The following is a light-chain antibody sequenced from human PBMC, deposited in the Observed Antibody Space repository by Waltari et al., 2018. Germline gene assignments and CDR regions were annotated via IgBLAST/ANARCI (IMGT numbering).Light chain of an antibody. V-gene: IGLV1-44*01. J-gene: IGLJ2*01. CDR2: GNY. Sequence: QSVLTPPPSASGTPGQRVPISCSGSSSTIGSNSVNWYQQLPGTAPKLLVYGNYQRPSGVPDRVSGSKSGTSASLAISGLQSQDEADYYCAAWDDSLNGVVFGGGTKLTV. CDR3: AAWDDSLNGVV. CDR1: SSTIGSNS.